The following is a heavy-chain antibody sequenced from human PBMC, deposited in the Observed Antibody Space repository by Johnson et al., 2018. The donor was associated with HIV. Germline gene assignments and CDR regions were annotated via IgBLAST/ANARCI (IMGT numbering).Heavy chain of an antibody. CDR3: TTGQLGGASDI. V-gene: IGHV3-72*01. J-gene: IGHJ3*02. D-gene: IGHD6-13*01. CDR1: GFTFSDYY. CDR2: SRNKANTYTT. Sequence: VQLVESGGGLVKPGGSLRLSCAASGFTFSDYYMDWVRQAPGKGLEWVGRSRNKANTYTTEYAASVKGRFTISRDDSKNSLYLQMNSLKTEDTAVYYCTTGQLGGASDIWGQGTMVTVSS.